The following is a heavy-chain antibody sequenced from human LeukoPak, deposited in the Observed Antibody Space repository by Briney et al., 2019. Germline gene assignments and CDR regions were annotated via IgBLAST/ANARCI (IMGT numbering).Heavy chain of an antibody. J-gene: IGHJ4*02. D-gene: IGHD3-3*01. CDR3: AREVGMSGLNY. V-gene: IGHV3-30-3*01. CDR1: GFTFTSYA. CDR2: ISYDGSNK. Sequence: GGSLRLSCAASGFTFTSYAMNWVRQAPGKGLEWVALISYDGSNKYYADSMKGRFTISRDNSKNTVYLQLSSLGGDDTAVYYCAREVGMSGLNYWGQGTLVTVSS.